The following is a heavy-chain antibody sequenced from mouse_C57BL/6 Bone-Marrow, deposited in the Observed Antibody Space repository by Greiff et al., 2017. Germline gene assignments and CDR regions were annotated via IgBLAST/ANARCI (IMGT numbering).Heavy chain of an antibody. CDR3: AREGLSTLVGPFDY. CDR2: IDPANGTT. CDR1: GFNITNTS. Sequence: EVQLQQSVADLVRPGASVKFSCTASGFNITNTSLHWVQQRPEQGLEWIGRIDPANGTTKYAPKFPGQGTITANTSSNTAYLQLSSLTSEDTAIYYCAREGLSTLVGPFDYGGQGTTLTVSA. V-gene: IGHV14-3*01. D-gene: IGHD1-1*01. J-gene: IGHJ2*01.